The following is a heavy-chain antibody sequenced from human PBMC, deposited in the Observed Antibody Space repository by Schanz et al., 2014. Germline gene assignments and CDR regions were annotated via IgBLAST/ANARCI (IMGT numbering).Heavy chain of an antibody. CDR3: AREKGHGYSGFS. CDR1: GYSIGGYY. Sequence: QEQLVQSGAEVKTPGDSVKVSCKASGYSIGGYYMHWVRQAPGVGPEWMGRINPNTGGTQYAQKFQGRVTMTTAKSISTVYMDLSGLTSDDTAVYYCAREKGHGYSGFSWGQGTLLAVSS. D-gene: IGHD5-12*01. J-gene: IGHJ5*02. CDR2: INPNTGGT. V-gene: IGHV1-2*06.